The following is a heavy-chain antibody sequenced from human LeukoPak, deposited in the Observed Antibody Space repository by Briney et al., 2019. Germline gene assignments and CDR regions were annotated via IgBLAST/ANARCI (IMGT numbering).Heavy chain of an antibody. D-gene: IGHD4-17*01. CDR1: GFTFSSYG. Sequence: GGSLRLSCAASGFTFSSYGMHWVRQAPGKGLEWVAVIWYDGSNKYYADSVKRRFTISRDNTKNTLYLKINSLRAEHTAVYYCAKDASPATTVTTHYYYCYMDVWGKGTTVTVSS. CDR2: IWYDGSNK. J-gene: IGHJ6*03. V-gene: IGHV3-33*03. CDR3: AKDASPATTVTTHYYYCYMDV.